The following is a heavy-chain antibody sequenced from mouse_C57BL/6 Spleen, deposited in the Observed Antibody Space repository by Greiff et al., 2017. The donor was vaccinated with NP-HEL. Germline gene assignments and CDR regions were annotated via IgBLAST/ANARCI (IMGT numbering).Heavy chain of an antibody. CDR3: ARSSYYSNPYFDY. D-gene: IGHD2-5*01. J-gene: IGHJ2*01. CDR1: GYTFTSYW. V-gene: IGHV1-55*01. CDR2: IYPGSGST. Sequence: QVQLKQPGAELVKPGASVKMSCKASGYTFTSYWITWVKQRPGQGLEWIGDIYPGSGSTNYNEKFKSKATLTVDTSSSTAYMQLSSLTSEDSAVYYCARSSYYSNPYFDYWGQGTTLTVSS.